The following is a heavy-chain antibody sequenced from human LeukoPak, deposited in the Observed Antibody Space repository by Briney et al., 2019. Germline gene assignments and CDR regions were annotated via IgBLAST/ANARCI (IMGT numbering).Heavy chain of an antibody. CDR1: GYTSTGYY. D-gene: IGHD1-20*01. CDR3: ATLVSGINY. J-gene: IGHJ4*02. CDR2: INPKTGGS. V-gene: IGHV1-2*06. Sequence: ASVKVSCKASGYTSTGYYMHWLRQAPEQGLEWLGRINPKTGGSNYAQNFQGRVTMTSDTSTTTAYMELSSLNSDDTAVYYCATLVSGINYWGQGTLVTVPS.